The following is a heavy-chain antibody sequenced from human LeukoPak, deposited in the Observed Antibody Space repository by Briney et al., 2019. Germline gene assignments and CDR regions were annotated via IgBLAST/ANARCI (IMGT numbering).Heavy chain of an antibody. D-gene: IGHD3-10*01. CDR2: IASKTDGGAT. CDR1: GLTFINPW. CDR3: TTGIRGD. Sequence: PGGPLRLSCSASGLTFINPWMNWVRQAPGEGLDWVGRIASKTDGGATDYAAPVKGRFTISRDDSKNTLNLQMNSLKTEDTAVYYCTTGIRGDWGQGTLVTVSS. J-gene: IGHJ4*02. V-gene: IGHV3-15*07.